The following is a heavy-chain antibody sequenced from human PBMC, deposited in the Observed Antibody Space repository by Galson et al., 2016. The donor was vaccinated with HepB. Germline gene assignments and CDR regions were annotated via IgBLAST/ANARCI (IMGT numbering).Heavy chain of an antibody. CDR1: GGSMSSSNFY. Sequence: ETLSLTCTVSGGSMSSSNFYRGWMRQPPGKGLEWIGSMYYSGNTYYNPSLKSRVTLSVDTSKNQFSRKVSSVTAADTAVYYCARHLPHDYDSGSYWGYYYGMDVWGQGTTVTVSS. D-gene: IGHD3-10*01. J-gene: IGHJ6*02. CDR3: ARHLPHDYDSGSYWGYYYGMDV. CDR2: MYYSGNT. V-gene: IGHV4-39*01.